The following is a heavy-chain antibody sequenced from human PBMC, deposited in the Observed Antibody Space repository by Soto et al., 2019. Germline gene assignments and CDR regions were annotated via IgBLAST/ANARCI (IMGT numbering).Heavy chain of an antibody. J-gene: IGHJ6*01. D-gene: IGHD2-15*01. CDR3: ARGPVGSHCSGGSCYSNYYYYYVTDV. CDR2: IYYSGST. Sequence: SEILCLPCTVAGGSIGSYYWSWIRQTQGKGLEWIGYIYYSGSTYYNPSLKSRVTISVDTSKNQFSLKLSSVTAADTAVYYCARGPVGSHCSGGSCYSNYYYYYVTDV. CDR1: GGSIGSYY. V-gene: IGHV4-59*06.